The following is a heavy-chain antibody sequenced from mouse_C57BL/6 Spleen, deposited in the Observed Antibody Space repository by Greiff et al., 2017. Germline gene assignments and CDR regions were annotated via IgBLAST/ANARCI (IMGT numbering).Heavy chain of an antibody. CDR1: GYAFSSYW. V-gene: IGHV1-80*01. Sequence: VQLQQSGAELVKPGASVKISCKASGYAFSSYWMNWVKQRPGQGLAWIGQIYPGDGDTNYTGKFKGKATLTADKSSSTSYIQLSRLTSEDSAVYFCARGYDPSMDYWGQGTSVTVSS. CDR3: ARGYDPSMDY. D-gene: IGHD2-3*01. J-gene: IGHJ4*01. CDR2: IYPGDGDT.